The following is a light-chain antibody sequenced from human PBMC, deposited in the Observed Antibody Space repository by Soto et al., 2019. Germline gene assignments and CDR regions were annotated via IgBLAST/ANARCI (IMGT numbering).Light chain of an antibody. CDR1: QSVSSNY. V-gene: IGKV3-20*01. CDR3: EQYGSSPRT. Sequence: EIVLTQSPGTLSLSPGERATLSCRASQSVSSNYFAWYQQKPGQAPRLLIYGVSSRATGIPDRFSGSGSGTDFTLTISRLAPEDFAVYYCEQYGSSPRTFGQGTKVEIK. CDR2: GVS. J-gene: IGKJ1*01.